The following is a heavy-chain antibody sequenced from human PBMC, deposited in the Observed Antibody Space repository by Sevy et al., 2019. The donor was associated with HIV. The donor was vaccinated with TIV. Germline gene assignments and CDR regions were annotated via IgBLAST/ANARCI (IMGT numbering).Heavy chain of an antibody. CDR2: IRSKTNNYAT. D-gene: IGHD1-26*01. V-gene: IGHV3-73*01. Sequence: GGSLRLSCAASGFTFSASAIHWVRQASGKGLEWVGRIRSKTNNYATAYGASVKGRFTISRDDSKNTAYLLMDSLKTEDTAVYYCSRAVEPYNGMDVWGQGTTVTVSS. CDR1: GFTFSASA. CDR3: SRAVEPYNGMDV. J-gene: IGHJ6*02.